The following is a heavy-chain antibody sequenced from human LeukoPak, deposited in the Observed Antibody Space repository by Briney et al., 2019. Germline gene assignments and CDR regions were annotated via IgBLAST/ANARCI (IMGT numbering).Heavy chain of an antibody. D-gene: IGHD6-19*01. J-gene: IGHJ5*02. V-gene: IGHV3-23*01. CDR3: AKDGAQYSSGPECDP. Sequence: GGSLRLSCAASGLHLSGTAMSWVRQAPGKGLEWVSAISHDGMNAYYADSVTGRFTISRDNSKKTVSLEMSSLTAADTGVYYCAKDGAQYSSGPECDPRGQGALVTVSP. CDR1: GLHLSGTA. CDR2: ISHDGMNA.